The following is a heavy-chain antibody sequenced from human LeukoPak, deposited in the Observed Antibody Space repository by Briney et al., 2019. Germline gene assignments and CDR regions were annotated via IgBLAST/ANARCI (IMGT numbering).Heavy chain of an antibody. Sequence: SVKVSCRASGGTFSSTTINWVRQAPGQGLEWMGGITPIFRTPNYAQKFQGRVTITAVESMSTAYMELSSLRSEDTAVYYCARGWLAGTTVVTPYNYWGQGTLVTVSS. D-gene: IGHD2-21*02. CDR2: ITPIFRTP. V-gene: IGHV1-69*13. J-gene: IGHJ4*02. CDR3: ARGWLAGTTVVTPYNY. CDR1: GGTFSSTT.